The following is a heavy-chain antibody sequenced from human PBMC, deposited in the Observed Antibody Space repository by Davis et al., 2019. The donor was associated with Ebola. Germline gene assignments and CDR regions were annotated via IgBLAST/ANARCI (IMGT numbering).Heavy chain of an antibody. CDR2: ISYDGSNT. CDR3: AKESITMIVVIDNWYFDL. CDR1: GFTFTNYG. V-gene: IGHV3-30*18. Sequence: GGSLRLSCAASGFTFTNYGIHWVRQAPGKGLEWVAVISYDGSNTYYADSVKGRFTISRDNSKNTLYLQMNSLRVEDTAVYYCAKESITMIVVIDNWYFDLWGRGTLVTVSS. J-gene: IGHJ2*01. D-gene: IGHD3-22*01.